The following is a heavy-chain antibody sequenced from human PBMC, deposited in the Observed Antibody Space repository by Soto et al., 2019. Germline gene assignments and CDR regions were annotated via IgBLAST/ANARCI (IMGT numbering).Heavy chain of an antibody. CDR1: GFTVSSNY. CDR3: ARDRASLYGMDV. CDR2: IYSGGST. D-gene: IGHD3-10*01. J-gene: IGHJ6*02. Sequence: GGSLRLSCAASGFTVSSNYMSWVRQAPGKGLEWVSVIYSGGSTYYADSVKGRFTISRDNSKNTLYLQMNSLRAEYTAVYYCARDRASLYGMDVWGQGTTVTVSS. V-gene: IGHV3-53*01.